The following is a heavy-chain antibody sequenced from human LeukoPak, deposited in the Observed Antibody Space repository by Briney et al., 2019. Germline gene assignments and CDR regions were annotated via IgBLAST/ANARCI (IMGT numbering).Heavy chain of an antibody. J-gene: IGHJ4*02. D-gene: IGHD4-17*01. Sequence: ASVKVSCKASGYTFTSYGISWVRQAPGQGLEWMGGIIPIFGTANYAQKFQGRVTITADKSTSTAYMELSSLRSEDTAVYYCARARYGDLIDYWGQGTLVTVSS. CDR2: IIPIFGTA. CDR3: ARARYGDLIDY. V-gene: IGHV1-69*06. CDR1: GYTFTSYG.